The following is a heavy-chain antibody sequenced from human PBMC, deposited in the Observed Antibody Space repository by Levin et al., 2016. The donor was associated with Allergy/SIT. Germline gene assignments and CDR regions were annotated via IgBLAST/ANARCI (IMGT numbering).Heavy chain of an antibody. CDR1: GGSFSGYY. CDR3: ARGDTAMGCDY. Sequence: SETLSLTCAVYGGSFSGYYWSWIRQPPGKGLEWIGEINHSGSTNYNPSLKSRVTISVDTSKNQFSLKLSSVTAADTAVYYCARGDTAMGCDYWGQGTLVTVSS. J-gene: IGHJ4*02. V-gene: IGHV4-34*01. CDR2: INHSGST. D-gene: IGHD5-18*01.